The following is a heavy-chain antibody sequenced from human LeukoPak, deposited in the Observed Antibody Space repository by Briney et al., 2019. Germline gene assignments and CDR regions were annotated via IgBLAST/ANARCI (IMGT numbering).Heavy chain of an antibody. CDR2: IYYNGST. CDR1: GRSINSSSYH. V-gene: IGHV4-39*02. J-gene: IGHJ4*02. D-gene: IGHD2-2*01. Sequence: SDPLSLTCTVSGRSINSSSYHWGWVPQPPGEGLERNGSIYYNGSTYYNPSLKSRVTISVDTSKNQFSLKLSSVTAADTAVYYCARETLYCSSTSCYHAAFDYWGQGTLVTVSS. CDR3: ARETLYCSSTSCYHAAFDY.